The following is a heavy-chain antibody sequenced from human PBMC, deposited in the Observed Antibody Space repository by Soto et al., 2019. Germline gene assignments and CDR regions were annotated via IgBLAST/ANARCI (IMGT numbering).Heavy chain of an antibody. J-gene: IGHJ5*02. Sequence: QVQLVQSGAEVKKPGASVKVSCKASGYTFTSYDINWVRQATGQGLEWMGWMNPNSGNTGYAQKFQGRVTMTRNTSISTAYMQLSSLTSEYTAVYYCARERSAAGTGWFDPWGQGTLVTVSS. V-gene: IGHV1-8*01. D-gene: IGHD6-13*01. CDR2: MNPNSGNT. CDR1: GYTFTSYD. CDR3: ARERSAAGTGWFDP.